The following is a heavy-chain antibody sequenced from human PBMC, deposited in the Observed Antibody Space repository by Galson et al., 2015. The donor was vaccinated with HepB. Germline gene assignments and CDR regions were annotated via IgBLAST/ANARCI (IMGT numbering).Heavy chain of an antibody. D-gene: IGHD1-26*01. Sequence: SLRLSCAASGFTFSSYAMSWVRQAPGKGLEWVSAISGSGGSTYYADSVKGRFTISRDNSKNTLYLQMNSLSAEDTAVYYCAKSRGVGATYHYYYYGMDVWGQGTTVTVSS. CDR3: AKSRGVGATYHYYYYGMDV. J-gene: IGHJ6*02. V-gene: IGHV3-23*01. CDR2: ISGSGGST. CDR1: GFTFSSYA.